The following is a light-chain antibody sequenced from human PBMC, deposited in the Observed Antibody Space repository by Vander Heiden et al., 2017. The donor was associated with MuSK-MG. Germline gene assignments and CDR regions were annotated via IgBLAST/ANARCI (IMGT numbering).Light chain of an antibody. CDR1: ISHIGAGDD. CDR3: RSHESSVSGSRV. V-gene: IGLV1-40*01. Sequence: SVLTQPPSVSGAPEQSVPISCTGSISHIGAGDDVHWYQQLPGKAPMLLINDNTKRHSWVTERCSASKSGTSASLDSTGFQAEEEADDDCRSHESSVSGSRVFGGGTKVTVL. CDR2: DNT. J-gene: IGLJ3*02.